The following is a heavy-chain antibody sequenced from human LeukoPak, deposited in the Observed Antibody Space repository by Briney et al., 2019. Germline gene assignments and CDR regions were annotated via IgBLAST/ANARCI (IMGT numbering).Heavy chain of an antibody. D-gene: IGHD1-1*01. V-gene: IGHV3-66*01. CDR3: ARGQLEWENYYYGMDV. CDR2: IYNDGGT. Sequence: GGSLRLSCAASGFTVRSNYMSWVRQAPGKGLEWVSIIYNDGGTYYADSVKGRFTISRDNSKNTLYLQMNSLRAEDTAVYYCARGQLEWENYYYGMDVWGQGTTVTVSS. CDR1: GFTVRSNY. J-gene: IGHJ6*02.